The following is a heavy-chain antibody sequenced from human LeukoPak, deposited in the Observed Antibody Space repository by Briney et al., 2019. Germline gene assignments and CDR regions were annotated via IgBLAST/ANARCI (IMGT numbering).Heavy chain of an antibody. V-gene: IGHV4-61*02. J-gene: IGHJ6*03. D-gene: IGHD5-18*01. CDR3: ARGIVDTAMRHYYYMDV. CDR2: IYTSGST. Sequence: PSETLSLTCTVSGGSISSGSYYWSWIRQAAGKGLEWIGRIYTSGSTNYNPSLKSRVTISVDTSKNQFSLKLSSVTAADTAVYYCARGIVDTAMRHYYYMDVWGKGTTVTVSS. CDR1: GGSISSGSYY.